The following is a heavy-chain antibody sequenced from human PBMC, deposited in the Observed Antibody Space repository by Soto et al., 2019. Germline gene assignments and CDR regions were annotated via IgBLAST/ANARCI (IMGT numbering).Heavy chain of an antibody. CDR1: GGSISSSNW. J-gene: IGHJ5*02. CDR2: IHPSGST. CDR3: ARGNWFDP. V-gene: IGHV4-4*02. Sequence: QVQLQESGPGLVKPSGTLSLTCAVSGGSISSSNWWSWVRQPPGKGLEWIGEIHPSGSTNYTPSRKGRVTISVDRSKIQVSRKLSSVPAADTAVYYCARGNWFDPWGQGTLVTVSS.